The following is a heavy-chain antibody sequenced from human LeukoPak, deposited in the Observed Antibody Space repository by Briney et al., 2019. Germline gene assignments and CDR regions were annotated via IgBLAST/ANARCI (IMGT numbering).Heavy chain of an antibody. D-gene: IGHD4-17*01. CDR2: ISGSGGST. V-gene: IGHV3-23*01. Sequence: GGSLRLSCAASGFSFSSYVMSWVRQAPGQGLEWVSVISGSGGSTYYADSVKGRFTISRDNSKNTLYLQMNSLRAEDTAVYYCAKGFSVTIFDYWGQGTLVTVSS. CDR1: GFSFSSYV. CDR3: AKGFSVTIFDY. J-gene: IGHJ4*02.